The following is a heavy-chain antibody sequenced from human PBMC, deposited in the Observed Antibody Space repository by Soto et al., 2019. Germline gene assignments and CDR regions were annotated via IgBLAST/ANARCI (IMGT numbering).Heavy chain of an antibody. CDR1: GYTFTSYG. J-gene: IGHJ3*02. CDR2: ISAYNGNT. CDR3: ARVADYGGNADAFDI. D-gene: IGHD4-17*01. Sequence: ASVKVSCKASGYTFTSYGISWVRQAPGQGLEWMGWISAYNGNTNYAQKLQGRVTMTTDTSTSTAYMELRSLRSDDTAVYYCARVADYGGNADAFDIWGQGTMVTVS. V-gene: IGHV1-18*04.